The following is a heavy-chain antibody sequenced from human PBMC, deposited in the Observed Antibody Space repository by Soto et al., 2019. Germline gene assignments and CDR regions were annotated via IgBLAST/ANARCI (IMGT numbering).Heavy chain of an antibody. J-gene: IGHJ5*02. V-gene: IGHV1-18*01. CDR3: ARGRSRNSNYDLLTGYSIWFDT. D-gene: IGHD3-9*01. Sequence: ASVKVSCKASGYTFTSYGISWVRQAPGQGLEWMGWISAYNGNTNYAQKLQGRVTMTTDTSTSTAYMELRSLRSDDTAVHYCARGRSRNSNYDLLTGYSIWFDTWGQGTLVTVSS. CDR1: GYTFTSYG. CDR2: ISAYNGNT.